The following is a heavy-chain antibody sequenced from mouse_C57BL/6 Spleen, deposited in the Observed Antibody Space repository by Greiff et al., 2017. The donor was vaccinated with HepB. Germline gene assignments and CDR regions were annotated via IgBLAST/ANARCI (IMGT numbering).Heavy chain of an antibody. V-gene: IGHV1-76*01. J-gene: IGHJ3*01. Sequence: VQLQQSGAELVRPGASVKLSCKASGYTFTDYYINWVKQRPGQGLEWIARIYPGSGNTYYNEKFKGKATLTAEKSSSTAYMQVSSLTSEDSAVYFGGREEVYYGNHGGFAYWGQGTLVTVSA. CDR2: IYPGSGNT. CDR1: GYTFTDYY. CDR3: GREEVYYGNHGGFAY. D-gene: IGHD2-1*01.